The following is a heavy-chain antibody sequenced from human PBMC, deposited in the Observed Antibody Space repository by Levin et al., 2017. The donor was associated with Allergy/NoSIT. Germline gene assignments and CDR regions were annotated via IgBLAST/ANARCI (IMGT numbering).Heavy chain of an antibody. V-gene: IGHV3-30*18. D-gene: IGHD1-26*01. Sequence: GESLKISCVAAGFRFSTYGMHWVRQSPVRGLEWVAAISSDERNQHYTDSVKGRFTISRDNSKNTLFLQMNSLTPDDTALYYCAKATYSGSYFADYWGQGTLVTVSS. J-gene: IGHJ4*02. CDR3: AKATYSGSYFADY. CDR1: GFRFSTYG. CDR2: ISSDERNQ.